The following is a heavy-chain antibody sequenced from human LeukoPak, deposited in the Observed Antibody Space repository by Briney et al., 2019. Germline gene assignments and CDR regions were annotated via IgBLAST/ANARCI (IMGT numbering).Heavy chain of an antibody. J-gene: IGHJ5*02. CDR3: ARAHTYCSSTSCPMYNWFDP. CDR1: GYTFTSYA. D-gene: IGHD2-2*01. Sequence: ASVKVSCRASGYTFTSYAMHWVRQAPGQRLEWMGWTNAGNGNTKYSQKFQGRVTITRDTSASTAYMELSSLRSEDTAVYYCARAHTYCSSTSCPMYNWFDPWGQGTLVTVSS. V-gene: IGHV1-3*01. CDR2: TNAGNGNT.